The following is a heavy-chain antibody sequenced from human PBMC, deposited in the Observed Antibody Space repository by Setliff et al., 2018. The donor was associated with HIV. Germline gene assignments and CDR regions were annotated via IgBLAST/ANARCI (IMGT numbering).Heavy chain of an antibody. V-gene: IGHV4-31*03. J-gene: IGHJ5*02. D-gene: IGHD3-22*01. CDR1: GGSISSGDYY. Sequence: SETLSLTCTVSGGSISSGDYYWNWIRQRPGKGLEWIGYVYNSGNTYYNSSLKSRVTISLDTSKNRFSLKLTSVTAADTAVYYCARHAVPHYYDSSGPSWGPGTLVTVSS. CDR3: ARHAVPHYYDSSGPS. CDR2: VYNSGNT.